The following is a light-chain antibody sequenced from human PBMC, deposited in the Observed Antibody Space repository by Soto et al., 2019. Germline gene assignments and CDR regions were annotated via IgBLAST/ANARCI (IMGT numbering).Light chain of an antibody. CDR1: QTITPTF. Sequence: IVLTQSPGTLSLSPGERDKIFCRASQTITPTFLAWYQQKPGQAPRLLIYGASSRATDIPDRFSGSGSGTDFTLTISKLEPEDFAVYYCQQFGVSPTFGGGTKVDI. CDR3: QQFGVSPT. V-gene: IGKV3-20*01. CDR2: GAS. J-gene: IGKJ4*01.